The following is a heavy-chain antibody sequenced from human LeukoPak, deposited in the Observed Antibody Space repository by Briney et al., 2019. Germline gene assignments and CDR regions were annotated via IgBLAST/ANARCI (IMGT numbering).Heavy chain of an antibody. J-gene: IGHJ3*02. Sequence: PGGSLRLSCAASGFTFSSYGMHWVRQAPGKGLEWVAVISYDGSNKYYADSVKGRFTISRDNSKNTLYLQMNSLRAEDTAVYHCAKTAIGYSYAPDAFDIWGQGTMVTVSS. V-gene: IGHV3-30*18. D-gene: IGHD5-18*01. CDR3: AKTAIGYSYAPDAFDI. CDR1: GFTFSSYG. CDR2: ISYDGSNK.